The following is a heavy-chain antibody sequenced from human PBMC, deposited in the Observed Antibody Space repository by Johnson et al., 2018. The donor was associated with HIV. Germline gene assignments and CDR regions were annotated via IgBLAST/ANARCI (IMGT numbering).Heavy chain of an antibody. Sequence: EVQLLESGGCLVKPGGSLRLSCAASGFTFSNAWMSWVRQAPGKGLKWVSRIKSKTDGGTTDYAAPVKGRFTISRDDSKNTLYLQMNGLKTEDTAEYYCTRERFMRLLPLDAFDIWGQGTMVTVSS. V-gene: IGHV3-15*01. D-gene: IGHD3-16*01. CDR2: IKSKTDGGTT. CDR3: TRERFMRLLPLDAFDI. J-gene: IGHJ3*02. CDR1: GFTFSNAW.